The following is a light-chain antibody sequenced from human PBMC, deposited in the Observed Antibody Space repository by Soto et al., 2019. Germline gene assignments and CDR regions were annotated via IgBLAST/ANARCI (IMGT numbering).Light chain of an antibody. V-gene: IGLV2-14*03. Sequence: QSALTQPASVSGSPGQSITISCTGARTDVDGHDYVSWYQQHPGQAPKLIIFDVHNRPSGVSIRFSGSKSGDTASLTISGLRAEDDGDYYCISYTASSPFYRFGTGTKLTVL. CDR3: ISYTASSPFYR. CDR2: DVH. J-gene: IGLJ1*01. CDR1: RTDVDGHDY.